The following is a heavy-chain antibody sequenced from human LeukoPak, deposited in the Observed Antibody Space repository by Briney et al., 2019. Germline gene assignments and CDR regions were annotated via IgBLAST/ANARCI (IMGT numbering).Heavy chain of an antibody. CDR1: GFTFSSYS. CDR2: ISSSSSYI. J-gene: IGHJ6*02. D-gene: IGHD3-3*01. CDR3: ARDRNDFWSAYPYYYYYGMDV. Sequence: GGSLRLSCAASGFTFSSYSMNWVRQAPGKGLEWVSSISSSSSYIYYADSVKGRFTISRDNAKNSLYLQMNSLRAEDTAVYYCARDRNDFWSAYPYYYYYGMDVWGQGTTVTVSS. V-gene: IGHV3-21*01.